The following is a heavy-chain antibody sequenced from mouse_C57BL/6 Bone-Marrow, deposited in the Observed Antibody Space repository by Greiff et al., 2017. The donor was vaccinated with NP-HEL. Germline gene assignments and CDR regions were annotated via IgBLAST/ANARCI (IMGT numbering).Heavy chain of an antibody. Sequence: VKLQESGAELVRPGASVTLSCKASGYTFTDYDMHWVKQTPVHGLEWIGAIDPETGGTAYNQKFKGKAILTADKSSSTAYMELRSLTSEDSAVYYCTPYDPFAYWGQGTLVTVSA. CDR2: IDPETGGT. CDR1: GYTFTDYD. CDR3: TPYDPFAY. V-gene: IGHV1-15*01. D-gene: IGHD2-3*01. J-gene: IGHJ3*01.